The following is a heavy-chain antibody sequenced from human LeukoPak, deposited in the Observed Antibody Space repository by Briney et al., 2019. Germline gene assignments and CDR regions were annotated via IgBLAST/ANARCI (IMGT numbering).Heavy chain of an antibody. CDR1: GFTFSSYG. V-gene: IGHV3-30*02. CDR2: IRYDGSNK. J-gene: IGHJ4*02. D-gene: IGHD5-18*01. Sequence: QAGGSLRLSCAASGFTFSSYGMHWVRQAPGKGLEWVAFIRYDGSNKYYADSVKGRFTISRDNSKNTLYLQMNSLRAEDTAVYYCAKGGYSYGNGRVYYFDYWGQGTLVTVSS. CDR3: AKGGYSYGNGRVYYFDY.